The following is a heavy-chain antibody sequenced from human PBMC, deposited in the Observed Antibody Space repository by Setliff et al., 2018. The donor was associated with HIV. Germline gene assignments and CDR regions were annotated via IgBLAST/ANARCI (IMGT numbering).Heavy chain of an antibody. CDR3: AKRTFGSGRLDP. CDR2: IYYSGGT. J-gene: IGHJ5*02. D-gene: IGHD3-16*01. V-gene: IGHV4-61*08. CDR1: GGSISSGGYY. Sequence: SETLSLTCTVSGGSISSGGYYWSWIRQHPGKGLEWIGYIYYSGGTYYNPSLKSRVTISVDTSKNQFSLTLNSVTAADTAVYYCAKRTFGSGRLDPWGQGTLVTVSS.